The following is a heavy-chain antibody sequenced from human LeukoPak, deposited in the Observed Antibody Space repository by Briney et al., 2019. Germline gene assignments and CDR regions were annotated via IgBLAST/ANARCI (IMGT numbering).Heavy chain of an antibody. CDR1: GGSISSYY. CDR3: ARGPPRSMGDY. CDR2: IYYSGST. J-gene: IGHJ4*02. Sequence: PSETLSLTCTVSGGSISSYYWSWIRQPPGKGLEWIGYIYYSGSTNYNPSLKSRVTISVDTSKNQFSLELSSVTAADTAVYYCARGPPRSMGDYWGQGTLVTVSS. V-gene: IGHV4-59*01. D-gene: IGHD1-14*01.